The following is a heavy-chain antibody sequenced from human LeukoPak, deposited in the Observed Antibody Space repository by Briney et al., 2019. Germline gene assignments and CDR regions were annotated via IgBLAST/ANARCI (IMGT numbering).Heavy chain of an antibody. CDR1: GGSISSSSYY. CDR3: ARHVDYGDYTDMFDY. V-gene: IGHV4-39*01. Sequence: SETLSLTCTVSGGSISSSSYYWGWIRQPPGKGLEWIGSIYYSGSIYYNPSLKSRVTISVDTSKNQFSLKLSSVTAADTAAYYCARHVDYGDYTDMFDYWGQGTLVTVSS. CDR2: IYYSGSI. J-gene: IGHJ4*02. D-gene: IGHD4-17*01.